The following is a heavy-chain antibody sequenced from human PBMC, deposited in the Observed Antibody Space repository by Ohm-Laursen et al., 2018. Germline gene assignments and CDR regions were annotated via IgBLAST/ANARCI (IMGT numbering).Heavy chain of an antibody. V-gene: IGHV3-74*01. D-gene: IGHD3-16*01. CDR2: ITSDGRTS. Sequence: GSLRLSCAASGFTFSNHWMHWVRQAPGKGLVWVSFITSDGRTSTYADSVRGRFTISRDNTKNTLYLQMNSLRAEDTAVYFCARGGMGAVDYWGQGTLVTVSS. CDR3: ARGGMGAVDY. CDR1: GFTFSNHW. J-gene: IGHJ4*02.